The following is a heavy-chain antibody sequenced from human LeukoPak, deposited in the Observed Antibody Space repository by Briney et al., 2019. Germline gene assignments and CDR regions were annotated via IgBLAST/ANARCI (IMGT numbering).Heavy chain of an antibody. CDR2: INPNSGGT. D-gene: IGHD3-22*01. CDR1: GYTFTVYY. J-gene: IGHJ3*02. V-gene: IGHV1-2*02. CDR3: ARVYDSSGYYYALRPGAFDI. Sequence: ASVKVSCKASGYTFTVYYMHWVRQAPGQGLEWMGWINPNSGGTNYAQKFQGRVTMTRDTSISTAYMELSRLRSDDTAVYYCARVYDSSGYYYALRPGAFDIWGQGTMVTVSS.